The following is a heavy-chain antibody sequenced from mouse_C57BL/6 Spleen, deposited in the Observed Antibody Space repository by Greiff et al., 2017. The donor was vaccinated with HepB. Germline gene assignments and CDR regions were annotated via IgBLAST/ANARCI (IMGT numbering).Heavy chain of an antibody. D-gene: IGHD2-4*01. CDR1: GYTFTSYG. CDR3: ARDEGDYEGAY. CDR2: IYPRSGNT. Sequence: QVQLKESGAELARPGASVKLSCKASGYTFTSYGISWVKQSTGQGLEWIGEIYPRSGNTYYNEKFKGKATLTADKSSSTAYMELRSLTSEDSAVYFCARDEGDYEGAYWGQGTLVTVSA. J-gene: IGHJ3*01. V-gene: IGHV1-81*01.